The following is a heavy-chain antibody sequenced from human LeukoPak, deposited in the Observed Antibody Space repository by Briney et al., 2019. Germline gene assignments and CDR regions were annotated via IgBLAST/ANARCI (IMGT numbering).Heavy chain of an antibody. CDR3: AREATGTLYY. Sequence: AGGSLRLSCAASGCTVSSNYTSWVRQAPGKGLEWVSIIYSGGSTYYADSVKGRFTISRDNSKNTLYLQMNSLRAEDTAVYYCAREATGTLYYWGQGSLVTVSS. CDR1: GCTVSSNY. D-gene: IGHD1-1*01. CDR2: IYSGGST. J-gene: IGHJ4*02. V-gene: IGHV3-66*01.